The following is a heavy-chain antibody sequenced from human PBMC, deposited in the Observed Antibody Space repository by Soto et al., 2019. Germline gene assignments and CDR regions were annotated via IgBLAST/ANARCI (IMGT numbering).Heavy chain of an antibody. V-gene: IGHV4-39*01. D-gene: IGHD3-10*01. CDR2: IYYSGST. Sequence: SETLSLTCTVSGGSISSSSYYWGWIRQPPGKGLEWIGSIYYSGSTYYNPSLKSRVTISVDTSKNQFSLKLSSVTAADTAVYYCARTPSVRMDVWGQGTTVTVSS. CDR1: GGSISSSSYY. J-gene: IGHJ6*02. CDR3: ARTPSVRMDV.